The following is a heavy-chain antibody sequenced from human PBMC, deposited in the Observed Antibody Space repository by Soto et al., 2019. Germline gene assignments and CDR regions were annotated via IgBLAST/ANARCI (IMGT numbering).Heavy chain of an antibody. V-gene: IGHV3-30*18. CDR3: AKGPRGAFDI. J-gene: IGHJ3*02. CDR1: GFTFSSYG. CDR2: ISYDGSNK. Sequence: QVQLVESGGGVVQPGRSLRLSCAASGFTFSSYGMHWVRQAPGKGLEWVAVISYDGSNKYYADSVKGRFTISRDNSKNTLYLQMNSLRAEDTAGYYCAKGPRGAFDIWGQGTMVTVSS.